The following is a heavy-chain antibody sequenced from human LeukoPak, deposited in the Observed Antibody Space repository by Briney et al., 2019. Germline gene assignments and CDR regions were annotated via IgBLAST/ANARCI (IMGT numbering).Heavy chain of an antibody. Sequence: GGSLRLSWAASGFDFSTYAINWVRQAPGKGLEWVSSISTTSTYIFYADSLKGRFTISRDNAKNSVYLQMNTLRPEDTAVYYCSRDRLGGLDYWGQGTLVTVSS. CDR3: SRDRLGGLDY. CDR1: GFDFSTYA. D-gene: IGHD5-12*01. V-gene: IGHV3-21*01. J-gene: IGHJ4*02. CDR2: ISTTSTYI.